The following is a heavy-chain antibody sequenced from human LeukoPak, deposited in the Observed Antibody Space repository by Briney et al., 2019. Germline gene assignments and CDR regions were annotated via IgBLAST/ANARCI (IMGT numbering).Heavy chain of an antibody. D-gene: IGHD1-26*01. CDR1: GFTFSSYS. CDR3: ARDWVEATHPTGFDY. CDR2: ISSSSSYI. J-gene: IGHJ4*02. V-gene: IGHV3-21*01. Sequence: PGGSLRLSCTASGFTFSSYSMNWVRLAPGKGLEWVSSISSSSSYIYYADSVKGRFTISRDNAKNSLYLQMNSLRAEDTAVYYCARDWVEATHPTGFDYWGQGTLVTVSS.